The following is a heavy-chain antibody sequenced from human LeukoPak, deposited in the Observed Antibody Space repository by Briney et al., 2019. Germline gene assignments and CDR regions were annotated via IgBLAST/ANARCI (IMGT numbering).Heavy chain of an antibody. Sequence: GGSLRLSCAASGFTFSSYWMSWVRQAPGKGLEWVANIKQDGSEKYYVDSVKGRFTISRDNAKNSLYLQMNSLRAEDTAVYYCARGDSSSSEGFDYWGQGTLVTVSS. J-gene: IGHJ4*02. CDR1: GFTFSSYW. D-gene: IGHD6-6*01. CDR2: IKQDGSEK. V-gene: IGHV3-7*04. CDR3: ARGDSSSSEGFDY.